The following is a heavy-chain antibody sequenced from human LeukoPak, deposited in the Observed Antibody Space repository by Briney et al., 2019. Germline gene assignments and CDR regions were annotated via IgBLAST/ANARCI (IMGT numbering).Heavy chain of an antibody. CDR3: AREQLKPTTPRDGMDV. D-gene: IGHD1-1*01. CDR2: IGTSGTNI. Sequence: GGSLRLSCAASGFTFSSYEMNWVRQPPGKGMERVSYIGTSGTNIYYADSAEGRFTNSRDSARNSLYLQMNSLRAEDTAVYYCAREQLKPTTPRDGMDVWGQGTTVTVSS. V-gene: IGHV3-48*03. J-gene: IGHJ6*02. CDR1: GFTFSSYE.